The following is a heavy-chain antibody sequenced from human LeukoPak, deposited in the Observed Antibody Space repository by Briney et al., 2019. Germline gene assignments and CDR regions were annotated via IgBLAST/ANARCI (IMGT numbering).Heavy chain of an antibody. Sequence: GGSLRLSCAGSGFTSSNYDMTWVRQAPGKGLEWVSSVSGSGRNTFYPDSVEGRFPISRDNSKNTVYLQMNSLRADDTAVYYCGNSRRVGANQRGGLDDWGQGTLVTVSS. CDR1: GFTSSNYD. CDR3: GNSRRVGANQRGGLDD. V-gene: IGHV3-23*01. D-gene: IGHD1-26*01. J-gene: IGHJ4*02. CDR2: VSGSGRNT.